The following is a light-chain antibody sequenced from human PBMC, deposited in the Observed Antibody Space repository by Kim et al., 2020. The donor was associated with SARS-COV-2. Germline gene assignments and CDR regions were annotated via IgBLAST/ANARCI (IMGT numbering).Light chain of an antibody. V-gene: IGLV1-47*01. CDR2: RNN. CDR3: AAWDDSLSAWV. J-gene: IGLJ3*02. CDR1: SSNIGSNY. Sequence: GQRVTISCSGSSSNIGSNYVYWYQQLPGTAPKLLIYRNNQRPSGVPDRFSGSKSGTSAFLAISGLRSEDEADYYCAAWDDSLSAWVFGGGTQLTVL.